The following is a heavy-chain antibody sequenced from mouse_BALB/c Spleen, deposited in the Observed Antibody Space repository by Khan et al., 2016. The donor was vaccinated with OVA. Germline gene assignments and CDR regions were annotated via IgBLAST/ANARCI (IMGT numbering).Heavy chain of an antibody. CDR2: IWSDGSA. J-gene: IGHJ4*01. V-gene: IGHV2-6-1*01. Sequence: VQLKQSGPGLVAPSQSLSITCTISGFSLTNYGVHWVRQPPGKGLEWLVVIWSDGSATFNSALKSRLSISKDNSKNQVFLKMNSLQTDDTAMYYCARQSYYHYYIMDYWGQGTSVTVSS. CDR3: ARQSYYHYYIMDY. D-gene: IGHD2-10*01. CDR1: GFSLTNYG.